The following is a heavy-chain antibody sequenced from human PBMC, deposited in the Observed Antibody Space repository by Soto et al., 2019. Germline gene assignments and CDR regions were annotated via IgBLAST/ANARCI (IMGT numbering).Heavy chain of an antibody. CDR2: IYYTGTT. Sequence: PSETLSLTCTVSGSSVSSGLYYWSWIRQSPGKGLEWIGYIYYTGTTNRNPSLRSRVSMSIDTSKNQFSLKLNSVTAADTAVYYCARTPGDGYNWYFDYWGQGTLVTV. CDR3: ARTPGDGYNWYFDY. D-gene: IGHD5-12*01. CDR1: GSSVSSGLYY. J-gene: IGHJ4*02. V-gene: IGHV4-61*01.